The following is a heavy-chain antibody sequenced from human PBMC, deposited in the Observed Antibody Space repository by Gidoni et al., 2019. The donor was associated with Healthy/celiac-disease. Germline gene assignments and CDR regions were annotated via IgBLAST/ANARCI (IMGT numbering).Heavy chain of an antibody. Sequence: QVQLQQWGAGLLKPSETLSLTCAVYGGSFSGSYGSWIRQPPGKGLEWIGEINHSGSTNYNPSLKSRVTISVDTSKNQFSLKLSSVTAADTAVYYCATSESGYDSSGYYSFDYWGQGTLVTVSS. CDR2: INHSGST. D-gene: IGHD3-22*01. CDR1: GGSFSGSY. V-gene: IGHV4-34*01. CDR3: ATSESGYDSSGYYSFDY. J-gene: IGHJ4*02.